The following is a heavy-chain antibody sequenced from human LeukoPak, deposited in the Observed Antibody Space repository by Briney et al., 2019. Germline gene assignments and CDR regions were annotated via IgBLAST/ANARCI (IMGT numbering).Heavy chain of an antibody. CDR3: ARDLVYCVGNCYDDY. V-gene: IGHV1-69*04. CDR1: GGTFTTLG. Sequence: ASVKVSCKASGGTFTTLGFSWVRQAPGQGPEWMGRIIPILGIANYAQKFQGRVTFTADKITNTTYMELTSLSSEDTALYYCARDLVYCVGNCYDDYWGQGTLVTVSS. D-gene: IGHD2-21*02. CDR2: IIPILGIA. J-gene: IGHJ4*02.